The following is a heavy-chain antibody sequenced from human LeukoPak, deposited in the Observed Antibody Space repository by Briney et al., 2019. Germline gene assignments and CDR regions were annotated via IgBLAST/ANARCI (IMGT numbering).Heavy chain of an antibody. D-gene: IGHD3-3*01. CDR3: ARTQYYDFWSAEEGFDP. V-gene: IGHV1-24*01. CDR1: GYTLTELS. Sequence: ASVKVSCKISGYTLTELSMNWVRQAPGKGLEWMGGFDPEDGETIYAQKFQGRVTMTEDTSTDTAYMELSSLRSEDTAVYYCARTQYYDFWSAEEGFDPWGQGTLVTVSS. CDR2: FDPEDGET. J-gene: IGHJ5*02.